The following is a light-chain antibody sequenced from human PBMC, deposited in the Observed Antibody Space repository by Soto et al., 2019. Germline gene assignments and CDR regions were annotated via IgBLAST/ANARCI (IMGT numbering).Light chain of an antibody. CDR1: SSDVGSYNF. V-gene: IGLV2-23*02. J-gene: IGLJ2*01. CDR3: CSYAGPSTYVL. Sequence: QSALTQPASVSGSPGQSITISCTGTSSDVGSYNFVSWYQQHPGKVPKLIIYDVTKRPSGVSTRFSASKSGNTASLTISGLQADDEADYYCCSYAGPSTYVLFGGGTKVTVL. CDR2: DVT.